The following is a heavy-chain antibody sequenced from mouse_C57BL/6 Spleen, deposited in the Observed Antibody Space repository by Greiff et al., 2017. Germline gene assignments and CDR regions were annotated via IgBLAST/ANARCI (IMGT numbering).Heavy chain of an antibody. Sequence: EVQLQESGGGLVQPGGSMKLSCVASGFTFSNYWMNWVRQSPEKGLEWVAQIRLKSDNYATHYAESVKGRFTISRDDSKSSVYLQMNNLRAEDTGIYYCTAPYYYGSSYVYFDVWGTGTTVTVSS. CDR2: IRLKSDNYAT. V-gene: IGHV6-3*01. CDR3: TAPYYYGSSYVYFDV. CDR1: GFTFSNYW. D-gene: IGHD1-1*01. J-gene: IGHJ1*03.